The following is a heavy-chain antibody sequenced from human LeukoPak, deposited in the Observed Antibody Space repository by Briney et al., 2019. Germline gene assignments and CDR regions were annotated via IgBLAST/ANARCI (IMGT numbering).Heavy chain of an antibody. CDR2: IYYSGST. J-gene: IGHJ4*02. Sequence: SETLSLTCAVYGGSFSGYYWSWIRQPPGKGLEWIGSIYYSGSTYYNPSLKGRVTISVDTSKNQFSLKLSSVTAADTAVYYCARDTLYYDFWSGPIGGGFDYWGQGTLVTVSS. CDR1: GGSFSGYY. D-gene: IGHD3-3*01. V-gene: IGHV4-34*01. CDR3: ARDTLYYDFWSGPIGGGFDY.